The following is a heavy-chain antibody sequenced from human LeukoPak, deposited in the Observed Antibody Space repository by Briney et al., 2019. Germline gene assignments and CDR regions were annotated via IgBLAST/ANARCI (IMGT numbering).Heavy chain of an antibody. CDR1: GFTFSSYG. CDR3: ARDPGTPYCSGGSCYEWDDY. CDR2: IRYDGSNK. D-gene: IGHD2-15*01. Sequence: PGGSLRLSCAASGFTFSSYGMHWVRQAPGKGLEWVAFIRYDGSNKYYADSVKGRFTISRDNSKNTLYLQMNSLRAEDTAVYYCARDPGTPYCSGGSCYEWDDYWGQGTLVTVSS. J-gene: IGHJ4*02. V-gene: IGHV3-30*02.